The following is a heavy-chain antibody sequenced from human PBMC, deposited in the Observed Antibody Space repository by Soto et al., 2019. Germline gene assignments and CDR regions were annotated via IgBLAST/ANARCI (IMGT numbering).Heavy chain of an antibody. V-gene: IGHV1-8*01. Sequence: GASVKVSCKASGYTFITYDINWVRQATGQGLEWMGWMNPSNGNAGYAQNFQGRVTMTRNTSISTAYMELSSLRGEDTAIYYRAKSPNFYCSSPYCYKFYFDFWGQGALVTVSS. CDR1: GYTFITYD. CDR3: AKSPNFYCSSPYCYKFYFDF. CDR2: MNPSNGNA. J-gene: IGHJ4*02. D-gene: IGHD2-2*02.